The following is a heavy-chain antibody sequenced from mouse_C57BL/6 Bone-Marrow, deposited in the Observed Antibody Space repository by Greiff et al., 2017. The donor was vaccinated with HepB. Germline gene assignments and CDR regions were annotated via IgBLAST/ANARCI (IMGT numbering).Heavy chain of an antibody. D-gene: IGHD1-1*01. CDR1: GYTFTDYY. V-gene: IGHV1-26*01. Sequence: EVKLQQSGPELVKPGASVKISCKASGYTFTDYYMNWVKQSHGKSLEWIGDINPNNGGTSYNQKFKGKATLTVDKSSSTAYMELRSLTSEDSAVYYCAPYYYGSSYYAMDYWGQGTSDTVSS. CDR3: APYYYGSSYYAMDY. J-gene: IGHJ4*01. CDR2: INPNNGGT.